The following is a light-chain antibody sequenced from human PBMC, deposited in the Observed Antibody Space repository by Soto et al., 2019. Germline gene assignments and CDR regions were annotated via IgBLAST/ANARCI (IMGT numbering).Light chain of an antibody. CDR2: KGS. CDR1: QSVNSW. V-gene: IGKV1-5*03. Sequence: DLQMTQSPSTLSASLRDRVTITCRASQSVNSWLAWYQQKPGRAPNLLIYKGSTLESGVPSRFSGSGSGTEFTLTISSLQPDDFATYYCQQYKSYPYTFGQGTKLEIK. J-gene: IGKJ2*01. CDR3: QQYKSYPYT.